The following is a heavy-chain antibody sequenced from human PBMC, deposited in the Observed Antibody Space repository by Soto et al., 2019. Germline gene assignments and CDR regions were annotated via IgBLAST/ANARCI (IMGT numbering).Heavy chain of an antibody. CDR2: IIPMFGIV. CDR1: GGTFDKYA. CDR3: VPLPPSTILGRPGMDV. V-gene: IGHV1-69*01. Sequence: QVQLVQSGAEVKKPGSSVKVSCKASGGTFDKYAITWVRQALGQGLEWVGGIIPMFGIVNYAQKFQGRVTITADESTTTDYMELTSLRSDDTAVYYCVPLPPSTILGRPGMDVWGQGTTVTVSS. D-gene: IGHD2-2*02. J-gene: IGHJ6*02.